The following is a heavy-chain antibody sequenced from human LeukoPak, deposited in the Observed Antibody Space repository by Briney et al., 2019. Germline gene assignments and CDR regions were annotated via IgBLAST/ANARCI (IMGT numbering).Heavy chain of an antibody. Sequence: ASVKVSCKASGYTFTDYTITWVRQAPGQGLEWMGWIRAYNGNINYVQRLQGRVTITTDTSTSTAYMELRSLTSDDTAVYYCARRDDYYDYWGQGTLVTVSS. D-gene: IGHD5-24*01. CDR2: IRAYNGNI. CDR1: GYTFTDYT. V-gene: IGHV1-18*01. J-gene: IGHJ4*02. CDR3: ARRDDYYDY.